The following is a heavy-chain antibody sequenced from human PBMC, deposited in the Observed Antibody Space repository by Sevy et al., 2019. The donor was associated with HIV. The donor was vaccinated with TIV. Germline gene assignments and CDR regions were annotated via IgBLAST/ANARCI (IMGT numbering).Heavy chain of an antibody. D-gene: IGHD3-22*01. CDR1: GGSISSSNYY. J-gene: IGHJ4*02. CDR2: IYYTGST. V-gene: IGHV4-39*01. CDR3: AAQMHYYDSAGYYLWDY. Sequence: SETLSLTCTVSGGSISSSNYYWVWIRQPPGKELEWIANIYYTGSTYYNPSLKSRVTIFADTSKTQFSLKLSSVTAADKAVYYCAAQMHYYDSAGYYLWDYWGQGTLVTVSS.